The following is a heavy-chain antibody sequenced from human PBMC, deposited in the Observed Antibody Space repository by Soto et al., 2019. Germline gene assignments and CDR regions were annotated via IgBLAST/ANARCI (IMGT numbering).Heavy chain of an antibody. CDR1: GGSISSVGSS. CDR2: IIQGGST. J-gene: IGHJ6*02. Sequence: SETLSLTCAASGGSISSVGSSWSWVRHPPGKGLEWIWNIIQGGSTYDNLSLKTRVTISGVRPTSQFSLKLSSVNAVDMAVYYSARAGSGSYDYYYYGMDVWGQGTTVTVSS. CDR3: ARAGSGSYDYYYYGMDV. D-gene: IGHD3-10*01. V-gene: IGHV4-30-2*01.